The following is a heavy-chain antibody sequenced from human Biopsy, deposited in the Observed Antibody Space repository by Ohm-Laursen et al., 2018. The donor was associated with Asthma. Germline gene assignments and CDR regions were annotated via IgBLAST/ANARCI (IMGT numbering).Heavy chain of an antibody. J-gene: IGHJ3*02. D-gene: IGHD4-23*01. CDR3: ARAYGGSFFSGSFEI. V-gene: IGHV3-53*01. CDR2: IYSGGTS. Sequence: GSLRLSCTASGFAVSRDHMFWVRQAPGKGLEWVSVIYSGGTSHTADSVRGRFTISRDYSKNTLYLQMHSLRAEDTAVYYCARAYGGSFFSGSFEIWGQGTMVTVSS. CDR1: GFAVSRDH.